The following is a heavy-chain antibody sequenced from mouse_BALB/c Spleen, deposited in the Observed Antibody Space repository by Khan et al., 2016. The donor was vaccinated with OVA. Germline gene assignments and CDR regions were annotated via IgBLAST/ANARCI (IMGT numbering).Heavy chain of an antibody. CDR1: GFSLTSYS. CDR3: ARRDDGYPEWYFDV. D-gene: IGHD2-3*01. J-gene: IGHJ1*01. Sequence: QVQLKQSGPGLVAPSQSLSITCTVSGFSLTSYSVHWVRQPTGKGLEWLGVILADGGTNYNSALMSRLSINKDNFKSKVFLKMNSLQSDDTAIYYSARRDDGYPEWYFDVWGAGTTVTVSS. CDR2: ILADGGT. V-gene: IGHV2-9*02.